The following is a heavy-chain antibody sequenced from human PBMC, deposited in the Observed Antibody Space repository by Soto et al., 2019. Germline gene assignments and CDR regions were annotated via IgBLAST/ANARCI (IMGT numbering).Heavy chain of an antibody. CDR2: FYYTGSI. CDR1: GGSVSSGNYF. Sequence: SETLSLTCTVSGGSVSSGNYFWSWIRQPPGKGLEWIGYFYYTGSINYNPSLKSRVTISIDASKDQFSLRLSSLTAADTAVYYCARSMFYSDGSNYSPFDYWGQGTLVTVSS. J-gene: IGHJ4*02. CDR3: ARSMFYSDGSNYSPFDY. V-gene: IGHV4-61*01. D-gene: IGHD3-22*01.